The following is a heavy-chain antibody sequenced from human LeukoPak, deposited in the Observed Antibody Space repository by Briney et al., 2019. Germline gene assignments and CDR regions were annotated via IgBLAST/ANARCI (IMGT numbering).Heavy chain of an antibody. D-gene: IGHD1-26*01. CDR1: GFTFSSFT. J-gene: IGHJ4*02. CDR3: VREAAATLFDY. CDR2: ISSSSRDI. V-gene: IGHV3-21*01. Sequence: SGGSLRLSCAASGFTFSSFTMNWVRQAPGKGLEWVAAISSSSRDIFYADSVKGRFSISRDNTQNSLSLQMNSLRAEDTAVYYCVREAAATLFDYWGQGTLVTVS.